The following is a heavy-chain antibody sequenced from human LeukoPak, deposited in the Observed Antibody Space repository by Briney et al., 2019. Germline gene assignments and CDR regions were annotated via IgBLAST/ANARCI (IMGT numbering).Heavy chain of an antibody. CDR3: AREAVVVPADDMWTFDY. D-gene: IGHD2-2*01. Sequence: GGSLRLSCAASGFTFSSYWMSWVHQAPGKGLEWVANIKQDGSEKYYVDSVKGRFTISRDNAKNSLYLQMNSLRAEDTAVYYCAREAVVVPADDMWTFDYWGQGTLVTVSS. J-gene: IGHJ4*02. CDR1: GFTFSSYW. V-gene: IGHV3-7*01. CDR2: IKQDGSEK.